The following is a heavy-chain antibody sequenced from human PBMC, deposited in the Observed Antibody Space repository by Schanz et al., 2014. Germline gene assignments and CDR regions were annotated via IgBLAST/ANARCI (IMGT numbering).Heavy chain of an antibody. CDR3: AKYRGYYRVSGSYRELEY. Sequence: EVQLLESGGGLVQPGGSLRLSCLASGFAFSSYGMSWVRQAPGKGLEWVGRIKGKTDGGTADYAAPMKGRFTISRDDSKNTLFLQMNSLETEDTAVYYCAKYRGYYRVSGSYRELEYWGQGTLVTVSS. CDR2: IKGKTDGGTA. J-gene: IGHJ4*02. D-gene: IGHD3-10*01. V-gene: IGHV3-15*01. CDR1: GFAFSSYG.